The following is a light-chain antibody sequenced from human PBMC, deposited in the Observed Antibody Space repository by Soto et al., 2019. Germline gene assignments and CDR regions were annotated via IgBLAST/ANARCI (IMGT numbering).Light chain of an antibody. Sequence: DIQMTQSPSTLSASVGDRVTITCRASQSISSWLAWYQQKPGKAPKLLIYGASSGATGIPDRFSGSGSGTDFTLTISRLEPEDFAIYYCQQYGGVPYTFGQGTKLEIK. J-gene: IGKJ2*01. CDR2: GAS. CDR3: QQYGGVPYT. CDR1: QSISSW. V-gene: IGKV1-5*01.